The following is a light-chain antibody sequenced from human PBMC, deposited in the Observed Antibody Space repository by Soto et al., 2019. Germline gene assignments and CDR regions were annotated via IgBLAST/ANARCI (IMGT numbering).Light chain of an antibody. Sequence: QSVLTQPPSASGTPGQRVTISCSGSTSNIGSNTVNWYQHLPGTAPKLLIYDNNKRSSGIPDRFSGSQSGTSATLDITGLQTGDEADYYCGTWDSGLSAVFGGGTKVTVL. CDR2: DNN. CDR1: TSNIGSNT. J-gene: IGLJ2*01. CDR3: GTWDSGLSAV. V-gene: IGLV1-51*01.